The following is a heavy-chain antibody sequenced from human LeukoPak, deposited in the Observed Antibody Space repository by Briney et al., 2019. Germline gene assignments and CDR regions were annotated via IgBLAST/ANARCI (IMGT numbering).Heavy chain of an antibody. CDR3: AKEGDYYDIDY. J-gene: IGHJ4*02. CDR1: GFTFSSYG. D-gene: IGHD3-22*01. V-gene: IGHV3-30*18. CDR2: ISYDGSNK. Sequence: WGSLRLSCAASGFTFSSYGMHWVRQAPGKGLEWVAVISYDGSNKYYADSVKGRFTISRDNSKNTLYLQMNSLRAEDTAVYYCAKEGDYYDIDYWGQGTLVTVSS.